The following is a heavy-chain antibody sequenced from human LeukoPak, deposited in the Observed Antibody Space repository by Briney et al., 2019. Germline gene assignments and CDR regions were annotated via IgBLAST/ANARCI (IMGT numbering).Heavy chain of an antibody. CDR2: ICGYGCRT. D-gene: IGHD3-3*01. CDR3: AKDRGDYDFWSGYYIDC. V-gene: IGHV3-43*02. J-gene: IGHJ4*02. Sequence: PGGSLRLSCAASGFTFYDYDMHWVRQAPGKGLECVSHICGYGCRTYYADSVKCRFTISRDQSKNSLYLQMHTPTTEDTVVLLCAKDRGDYDFWSGYYIDCWGQGTLVTVSS. CDR1: GFTFYDYD.